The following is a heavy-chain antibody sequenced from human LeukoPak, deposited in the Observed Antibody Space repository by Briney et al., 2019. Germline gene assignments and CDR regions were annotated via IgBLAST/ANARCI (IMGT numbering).Heavy chain of an antibody. Sequence: PSETLSLTCTVSGGSISSYYWSWIRQPPGKGLEWIAFIYYSGSTNYNPSLKSRVTISVDTSKNQFSLKLSSVTAADTAVYYCAKTTPVDVFNIGGKGKMVTVSS. CDR3: AKTTPVDVFNI. CDR2: IYYSGST. D-gene: IGHD4-17*01. J-gene: IGHJ3*02. CDR1: GGSISSYY. V-gene: IGHV4-59*01.